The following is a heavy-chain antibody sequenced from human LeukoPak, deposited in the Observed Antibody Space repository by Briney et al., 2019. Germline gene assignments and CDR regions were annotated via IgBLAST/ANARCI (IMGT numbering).Heavy chain of an antibody. CDR1: GFTFSAHW. D-gene: IGHD5-18*01. CDR2: IKQDESEK. Sequence: PGGSLRLSCAASGFTFSAHWMSWVRQAPGKGLEWVANIKQDESEKSYVDSVKGRFTISRDNAKNTLYLQMNSLRAEDTAVYYCARDRVQLWSEDYFDYWGQGTLVTVSS. J-gene: IGHJ4*02. V-gene: IGHV3-7*01. CDR3: ARDRVQLWSEDYFDY.